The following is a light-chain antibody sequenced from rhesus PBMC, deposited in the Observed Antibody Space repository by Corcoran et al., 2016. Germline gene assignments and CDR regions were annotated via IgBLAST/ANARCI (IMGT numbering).Light chain of an antibody. J-gene: IGKJ2*01. Sequence: DIQMTQSPSSLSASVGDTVTITCRASQSISSWLAWYQQKPGKAPKLLIYKASSLQSGVPSRLSGSGSGTDFTFTICSLQSEDFATYYCQQYSSSPYSFGQGTKVEIK. CDR2: KAS. CDR1: QSISSW. V-gene: IGKV1-22*01. CDR3: QQYSSSPYS.